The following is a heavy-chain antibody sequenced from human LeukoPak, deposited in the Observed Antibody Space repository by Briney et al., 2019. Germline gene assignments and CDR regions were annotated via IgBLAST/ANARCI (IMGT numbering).Heavy chain of an antibody. CDR2: ISAYNGNT. CDR3: ARASTTVTYYYYGMDV. CDR1: GCTFTSFG. Sequence: ASVKVSCKASGCTFTSFGISWVRQAPGQGLEWMGWISAYNGNTNYAQKLQGRVTMTTDTSTSTAYMELRSLRSDDTAVYYCARASTTVTYYYYGMDVWGQGTTVTVSS. D-gene: IGHD4-17*01. V-gene: IGHV1-18*01. J-gene: IGHJ6*02.